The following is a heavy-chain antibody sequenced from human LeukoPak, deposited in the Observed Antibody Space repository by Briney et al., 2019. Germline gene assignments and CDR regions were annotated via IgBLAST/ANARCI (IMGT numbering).Heavy chain of an antibody. D-gene: IGHD1-26*01. Sequence: TGGSLRLSCAASGFSFSDYYMSWIRQAPGKGLEWVSYISSSGSTIYYADSVKGRFTISRDNAKNSLYLQMNSLRAEDTAVCYCAGGPVSYPYYYYMDVWGKGTTVTVSS. V-gene: IGHV3-11*01. CDR3: AGGPVSYPYYYYMDV. CDR1: GFSFSDYY. J-gene: IGHJ6*03. CDR2: ISSSGSTI.